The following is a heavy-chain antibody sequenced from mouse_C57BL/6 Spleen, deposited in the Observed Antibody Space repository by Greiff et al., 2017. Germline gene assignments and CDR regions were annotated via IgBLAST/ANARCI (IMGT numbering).Heavy chain of an antibody. V-gene: IGHV1-59*01. D-gene: IGHD2-1*01. CDR3: ARAVYGNFTYWYFDV. Sequence: QVQLQQPGAELVRPGTSVKLSCKASGYTFTSYWMHWVKQRPGQGLEWIGVIDPSDSYTTYNQKFKGKATLTVDTSSSTAYMQLSSLTSEDSAVYYCARAVYGNFTYWYFDVWGTGTTVTVSS. CDR2: IDPSDSYT. CDR1: GYTFTSYW. J-gene: IGHJ1*03.